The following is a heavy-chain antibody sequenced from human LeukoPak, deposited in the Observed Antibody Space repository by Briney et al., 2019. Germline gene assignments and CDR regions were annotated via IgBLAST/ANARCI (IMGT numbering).Heavy chain of an antibody. J-gene: IGHJ4*02. D-gene: IGHD6-13*01. CDR3: ARLSDFISAADY. CDR2: IYYSGST. Sequence: SETLSLTCTVSGVTISSSSYYWGWIRQPPGKEMVRIGSIYYSGSTYYNPSLKSRVTISVDTSKNQFSLKLRSVNAADTAVYYCARLSDFISAADYWGQGTLVTVSS. CDR1: GVTISSSSYY. V-gene: IGHV4-39*01.